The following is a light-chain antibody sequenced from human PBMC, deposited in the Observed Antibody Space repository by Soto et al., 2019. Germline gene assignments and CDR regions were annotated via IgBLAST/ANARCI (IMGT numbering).Light chain of an antibody. V-gene: IGKV1-39*01. J-gene: IGKJ1*01. Sequence: DIQMTQSPSSLSASVGDRVTITCRASQSISNYLNWYQQKPGKAPKLLMYAASSLQSGVPSRFSGTGSGTDFTLTISSLQPEDFATYYCQQSYSTPRTFGQGNKVEIK. CDR2: AAS. CDR3: QQSYSTPRT. CDR1: QSISNY.